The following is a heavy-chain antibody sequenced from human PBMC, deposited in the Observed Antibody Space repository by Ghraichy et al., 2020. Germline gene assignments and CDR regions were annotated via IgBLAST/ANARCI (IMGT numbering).Heavy chain of an antibody. CDR1: GYTFSEYS. CDR3: AKEYARFDTGAFDV. V-gene: IGHV1-3*01. CDR2: INRGDGNT. Sequence: ASVKVSCQASGYTFSEYSIQWVRQAPGQRFEWVGWINRGDGNTRHSQKLQGRVTIHWDTSASTAYMELRSLRSEDTAVYYCAKEYARFDTGAFDVWGQGTLVTVSS. D-gene: IGHD2-2*01. J-gene: IGHJ3*01.